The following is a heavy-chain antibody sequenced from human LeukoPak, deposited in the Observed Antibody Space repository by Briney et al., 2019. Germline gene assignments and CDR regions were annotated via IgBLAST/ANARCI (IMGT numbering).Heavy chain of an antibody. D-gene: IGHD6-13*01. Sequence: PGGSLRLSCAAYGFTFSCYWMSWVRQAPGKGLEWVANIKQDGSEKYYADSVKGRFTISRDNSKNTLYLQMNSLRAEDTAVYYCARGHIAAAEDWGQGTLVTVSS. V-gene: IGHV3-7*04. CDR1: GFTFSCYW. CDR3: ARGHIAAAED. J-gene: IGHJ4*02. CDR2: IKQDGSEK.